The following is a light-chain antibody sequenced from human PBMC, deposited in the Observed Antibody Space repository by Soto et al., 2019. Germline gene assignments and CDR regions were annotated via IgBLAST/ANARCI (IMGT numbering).Light chain of an antibody. CDR3: QHYVDSPRT. Sequence: EIVLTQSPGTLSLSPGDRVTLSCRASQSFSSIYLAWYQQKPGQAPRLLIYGGSKRATDIPDRFSGGGSGTDFTLTISRLEPEDFAVYYCQHYVDSPRTFGQGTKVDSK. CDR1: QSFSSIY. CDR2: GGS. V-gene: IGKV3-20*01. J-gene: IGKJ1*01.